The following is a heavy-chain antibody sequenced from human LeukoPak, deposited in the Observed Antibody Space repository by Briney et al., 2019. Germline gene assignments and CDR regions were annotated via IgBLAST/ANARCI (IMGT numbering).Heavy chain of an antibody. CDR1: GYTFTGYY. Sequence: ASVKVSCKASGYTFTGYYMHWVRQAPGQGLEWMGWINPNSGGTNYAQKFQGRVTMTRDTSISTAYMELSRLRSDDTAVYYCARDQRLSSSSSPYGYWGQGTLVTVSS. D-gene: IGHD6-6*01. V-gene: IGHV1-2*02. CDR2: INPNSGGT. CDR3: ARDQRLSSSSSPYGY. J-gene: IGHJ4*02.